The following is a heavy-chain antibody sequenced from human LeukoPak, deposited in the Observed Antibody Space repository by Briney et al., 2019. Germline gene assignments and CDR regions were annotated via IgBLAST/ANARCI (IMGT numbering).Heavy chain of an antibody. Sequence: GGSLRLSCAASGFTFSSYWMHWVRQAPGKGLVWVSHINSDGSTTNYADSVKGRFTISRDNTKDTLYLQMNSLRAEDTAVYYCAKSPGGYSDYWGQGTLVTVSS. CDR1: GFTFSSYW. V-gene: IGHV3-74*01. CDR2: INSDGSTT. CDR3: AKSPGGYSDY. J-gene: IGHJ4*02. D-gene: IGHD3-22*01.